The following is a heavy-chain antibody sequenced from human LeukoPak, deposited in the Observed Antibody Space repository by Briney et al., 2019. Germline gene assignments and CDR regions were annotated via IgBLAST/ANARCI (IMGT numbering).Heavy chain of an antibody. CDR1: GGSISSYY. Sequence: SETLSLTCTVSGGSISSYYWSWIRQPPGRGLEWLGYIYSSGSTSYNPSLKSRVAISVDMSKNQFSLKLSSVTAADTAVYYCARTTWRGPCLDSWGQGTPVTVSS. D-gene: IGHD1-14*01. V-gene: IGHV4-59*13. J-gene: IGHJ4*02. CDR2: IYSSGST. CDR3: ARTTWRGPCLDS.